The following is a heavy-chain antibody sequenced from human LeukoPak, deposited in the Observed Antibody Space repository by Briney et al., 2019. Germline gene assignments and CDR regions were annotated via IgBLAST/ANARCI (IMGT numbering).Heavy chain of an antibody. CDR3: ARAGGAGYYDFWSGQNWFDP. Sequence: PSETLSLTCTVSGGSISSYYWSWIRQPAGKGLEWIGRIYTSGSTNYNPSLKSRVTMSVDTSKNQFSLKLSSVTAADTAVYYCARAGGAGYYDFWSGQNWFDPWGQGTLVTVSS. D-gene: IGHD3-3*01. CDR1: GGSISSYY. J-gene: IGHJ5*02. V-gene: IGHV4-4*07. CDR2: IYTSGST.